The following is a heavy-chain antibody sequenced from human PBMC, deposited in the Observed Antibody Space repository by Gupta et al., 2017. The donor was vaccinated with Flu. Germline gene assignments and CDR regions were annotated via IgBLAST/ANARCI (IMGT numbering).Heavy chain of an antibody. V-gene: IGHV3-23*01. CDR2: FSFGGAQI. CDR1: GAAFSTDA. D-gene: IGHD3-22*01. J-gene: IGHJ4*02. Sequence: EVQVLVPGAVLVHPGWSLRLSCEDTGAAFSTDALTWFCQAPGRGLEWVSSFSFGGAQIWYADSVKGRFSVSRENSKHTLYLQMDSLRAEDTATYYCAKNRFHGSGYQYPSDFWGQGTLVTVSS. CDR3: AKNRFHGSGYQYPSDF.